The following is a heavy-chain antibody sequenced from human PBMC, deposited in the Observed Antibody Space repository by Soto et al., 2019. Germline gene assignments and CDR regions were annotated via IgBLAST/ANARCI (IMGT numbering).Heavy chain of an antibody. D-gene: IGHD3-10*01. CDR1: GGSFSGYC. CDR2: INHSGST. J-gene: IGHJ5*02. CDR3: ARASVKRSITMVRGVIVPPVDWFDP. Sequence: PPETLSLTCAVDGGSFSGYCWSWICQPPGKGLEWIGEINHSGSTNYNPSLKSRVTISADTSKNQFSLKLSSVTAADTAVYYCARASVKRSITMVRGVIVPPVDWFDPWGQGTLVTVSS. V-gene: IGHV4-34*01.